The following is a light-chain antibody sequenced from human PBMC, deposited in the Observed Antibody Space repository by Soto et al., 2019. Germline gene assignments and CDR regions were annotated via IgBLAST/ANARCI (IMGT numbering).Light chain of an antibody. Sequence: DIQMTQSPSTLSASVGDRVTITCRASQSISSWLAWYQQKPGKAPKLLIYKASTLKSGVPSRFSGSGSGTEFTLTISSLQPDDFATYYCQHYNSYSTFGQGTKV. CDR3: QHYNSYST. J-gene: IGKJ1*01. CDR1: QSISSW. CDR2: KAS. V-gene: IGKV1-5*03.